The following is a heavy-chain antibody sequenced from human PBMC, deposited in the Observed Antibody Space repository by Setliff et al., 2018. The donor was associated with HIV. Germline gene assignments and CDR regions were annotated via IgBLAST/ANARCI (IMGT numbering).Heavy chain of an antibody. CDR2: INNRGDRT. CDR1: GFFFSRHV. Sequence: GGSLRLSCEGSGFFFSRHVMSWVRQAPGEGLEWVSGINNRGDRTDYADSVKGRFTISRDNSKNTVDLQMNSLTVEDTAVYYCAKDLAANIYDFSALYYVPYPVGSWGQGTLVTVSS. CDR3: AKDLAANIYDFSALYYVPYPVGS. J-gene: IGHJ5*02. D-gene: IGHD3-16*01. V-gene: IGHV3-23*01.